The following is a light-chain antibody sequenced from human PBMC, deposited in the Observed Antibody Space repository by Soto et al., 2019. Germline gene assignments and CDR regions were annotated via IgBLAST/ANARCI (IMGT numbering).Light chain of an antibody. V-gene: IGKV3-15*01. CDR1: QSVSSN. CDR2: GAS. Sequence: EIMMTQSPATLSVSPGERATLSCRASQSVSSNLAWYQQKPGQAPRLLIYGASTRATGIPARFSGSGSGTEFTLTISSLQSEDFEVYYCQQYNNWPITFGQGTRLE. J-gene: IGKJ5*01. CDR3: QQYNNWPIT.